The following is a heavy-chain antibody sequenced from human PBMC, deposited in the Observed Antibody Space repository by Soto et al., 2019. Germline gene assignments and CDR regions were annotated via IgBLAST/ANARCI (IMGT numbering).Heavy chain of an antibody. CDR1: GYRFTSYW. V-gene: IGHV5-51*01. CDR3: ARPDTTAGPYYYYGMDV. CDR2: IYPGDSDT. J-gene: IGHJ6*02. Sequence: PGESLKISCKGSGYRFTSYWIGWVRQMPGKGLEWMGIIYPGDSDTRYSPSFQGQVTISADKSISTAYLQWSSLKASDTAMYYCARPDTTAGPYYYYGMDVWGQGTTVTVSS. D-gene: IGHD2-21*02.